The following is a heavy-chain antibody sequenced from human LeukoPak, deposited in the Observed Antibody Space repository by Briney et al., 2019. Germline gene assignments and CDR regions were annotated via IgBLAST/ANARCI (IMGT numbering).Heavy chain of an antibody. Sequence: PSETLSLTCTVSGDSMTGYYWTWVRQPPGKGLEWIGNIYYSGSTNYNPSLKSRVTISVDTSMTQFSLRLSSVTAADTAVYYCARGGEYCSGGSCSSDALDIWGQGTKVTVSS. CDR2: IYYSGST. CDR1: GDSMTGYY. CDR3: ARGGEYCSGGSCSSDALDI. V-gene: IGHV4-59*12. D-gene: IGHD2-15*01. J-gene: IGHJ3*02.